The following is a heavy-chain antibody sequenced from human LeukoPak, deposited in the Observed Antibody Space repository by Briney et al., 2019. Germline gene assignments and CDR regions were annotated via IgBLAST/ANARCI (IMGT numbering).Heavy chain of an antibody. D-gene: IGHD6-13*01. CDR1: GFTFSSYG. CDR3: AKGASSSSGY. V-gene: IGHV3-30*18. J-gene: IGHJ4*02. CDR2: ISYDGSNK. Sequence: PGGSLRLSCVASGFTFSSYGMHWVRQAPGKGLEWVAVISYDGSNKYYADSVKGRFTISRDNSKNTLYLQMNSLRAEDTAVYYCAKGASSSSGYWGQGTLVTVSS.